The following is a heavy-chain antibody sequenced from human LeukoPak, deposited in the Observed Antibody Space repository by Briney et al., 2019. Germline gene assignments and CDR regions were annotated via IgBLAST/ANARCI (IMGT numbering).Heavy chain of an antibody. V-gene: IGHV4-61*01. Sequence: SETLSLTCTVSGGSVSSGSYYWSWIRQPPGKGLEWIGYIYYSGSTNYNPSLKSRVTISVDTSKNQFSLKLSSVTAADTAVYYCARGAYYDFWSGYYRYNWFDPWGQGTLVTVSS. CDR2: IYYSGST. J-gene: IGHJ5*02. D-gene: IGHD3-3*01. CDR1: GGSVSSGSYY. CDR3: ARGAYYDFWSGYYRYNWFDP.